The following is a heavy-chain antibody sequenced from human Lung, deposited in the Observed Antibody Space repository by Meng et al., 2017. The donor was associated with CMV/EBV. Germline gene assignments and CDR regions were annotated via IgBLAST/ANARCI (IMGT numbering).Heavy chain of an antibody. CDR1: GGXISSSSYY. D-gene: IGHD3-3*01. J-gene: IGHJ6*02. CDR3: ASSLRYYDFWSGYYTGDYYYYGMDV. V-gene: IGHV4-39*07. CDR2: IYYSGST. Sequence: SXTXSLXCTVSGGXISSSSYYWGWIRQPPGKGLEWIGSIYYSGSTYYNPSLKSRVTISVDTSKNQFSLKLSSVTAADTAVYYCASSLRYYDFWSGYYTGDYYYYGMDVWXQGTXVTVSS.